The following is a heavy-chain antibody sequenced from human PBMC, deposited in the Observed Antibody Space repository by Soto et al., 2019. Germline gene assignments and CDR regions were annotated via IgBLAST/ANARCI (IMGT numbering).Heavy chain of an antibody. CDR3: ARGGRYDFWSAYSGNWLDP. D-gene: IGHD3-3*01. V-gene: IGHV4-59*01. CDR1: GGSISSYY. Sequence: WETLSLTCTVSGGSISSYYWSWIRQPPGKGLEWIGYIYYSGSTNYNPSLKSRVTISVDTSRKQFSLKLSSVTAADTAVYYCARGGRYDFWSAYSGNWLDPWGQGTLVTV. CDR2: IYYSGST. J-gene: IGHJ5*02.